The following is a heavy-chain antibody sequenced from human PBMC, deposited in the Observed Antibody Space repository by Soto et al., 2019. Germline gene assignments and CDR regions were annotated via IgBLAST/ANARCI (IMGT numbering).Heavy chain of an antibody. J-gene: IGHJ5*02. CDR1: GGSISSYY. D-gene: IGHD2-15*01. CDR2: IYDSGSS. Sequence: SETLSLTCTVSGGSISSYYWSWIRQPPGKGLDRIVYIYDSGSSNYKPSLNRRVTISVDTSKNQFSLKLSSVTAADTAVYYCASVGCSGGSCYYDPWGQGTLVTVSS. V-gene: IGHV4-59*01. CDR3: ASVGCSGGSCYYDP.